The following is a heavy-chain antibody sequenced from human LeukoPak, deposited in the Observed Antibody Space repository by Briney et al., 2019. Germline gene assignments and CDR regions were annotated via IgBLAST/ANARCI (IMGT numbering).Heavy chain of an antibody. V-gene: IGHV5-51*01. J-gene: IGHJ4*02. CDR3: ARGIAAVGTSYYFDY. D-gene: IGHD6-13*01. CDR2: IYPGDSDT. CDR1: GYRFTSSW. Sequence: GESLKISCKGSGYRFTSSWIGWVRQLPGEGLEWMGIIYPGDSDTRYSPSFQGQVTISADKSISTAYLQWSSLKASDTAMYYCARGIAAVGTSYYFDYWGQGTLVTVSS.